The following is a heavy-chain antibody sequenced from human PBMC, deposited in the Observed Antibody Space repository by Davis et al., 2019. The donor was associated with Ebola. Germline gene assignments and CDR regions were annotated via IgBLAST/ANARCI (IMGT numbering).Heavy chain of an antibody. CDR1: GYSFTSYW. V-gene: IGHV5-51*01. Sequence: KVSCKGSGYSFTSYWIGWVRQMPGKGLEWMGIIYPGDSDTRYSPSFQGQVTISADKSISTAYLQWSSPKASDTAMYYCARNRLGIAAAGNAFDIWGQGTMVTVSS. CDR2: IYPGDSDT. D-gene: IGHD6-13*01. CDR3: ARNRLGIAAAGNAFDI. J-gene: IGHJ3*02.